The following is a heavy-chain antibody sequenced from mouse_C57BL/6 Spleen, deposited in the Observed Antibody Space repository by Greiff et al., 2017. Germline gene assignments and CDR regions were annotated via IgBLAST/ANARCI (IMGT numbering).Heavy chain of an antibody. CDR3: ARDSNYVGYYAMDY. CDR2: IYPGNGDT. J-gene: IGHJ4*01. Sequence: QVQLQQPGAELVKPGASVKLSCKASGYTFTSYWMHWVQQPPRQGLEWIGAIYPGNGDTSYNQTFKGKATLTVDKSSSTAYMQLSSLTSEDSAVYFCARDSNYVGYYAMDYWGQGTSVTVSS. V-gene: IGHV1-12*01. D-gene: IGHD2-5*01. CDR1: GYTFTSYW.